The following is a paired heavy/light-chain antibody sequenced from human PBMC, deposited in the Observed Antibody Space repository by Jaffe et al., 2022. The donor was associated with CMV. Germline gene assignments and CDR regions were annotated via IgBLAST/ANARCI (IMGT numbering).Light chain of an antibody. J-gene: IGLJ3*02. Sequence: NFMLTQPHSVSESPGKTVTISCTRSSGSIASNYVQWYQQRPGSAPTTVIYEDNQRPSGVPDRFSGSIDSSSNSASLTISGLKTEDEADYYCQSYDSSNHWVFGGGTKLTVL. V-gene: IGLV6-57*04. CDR1: SGSIASNY. CDR2: EDN. CDR3: QSYDSSNHWV.
Heavy chain of an antibody. CDR1: GFTFSSYA. V-gene: IGHV3-23*01. CDR3: MAGRVVWDYYDSSGSFDY. CDR2: ISGSGGST. D-gene: IGHD3-22*01. Sequence: EVQLLESGGGLVQPGGSLRLSCAASGFTFSSYAMSWVRQAPGKGLEWVSAISGSGGSTYYADSVKGRFTISRDNSKNTLYLQMNSLRAEDTAVYYCMAGRVVWDYYDSSGSFDYWGQGTLVTVSS. J-gene: IGHJ4*02.